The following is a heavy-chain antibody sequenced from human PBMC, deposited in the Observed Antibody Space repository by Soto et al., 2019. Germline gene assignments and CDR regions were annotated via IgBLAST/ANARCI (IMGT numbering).Heavy chain of an antibody. D-gene: IGHD6-13*01. Sequence: PSCSLSLTCTVSGGSISSGGYYWSWIRQHPGKGLEWIGYIYYSGSTYYNPSLKSRVTISVDTSKNQFSLKLSSVTAADTAVYYCARASELAAAGTNRAFDYWGQGTLVTVSS. CDR1: GGSISSGGYY. J-gene: IGHJ4*02. CDR3: ARASELAAAGTNRAFDY. CDR2: IYYSGST. V-gene: IGHV4-31*03.